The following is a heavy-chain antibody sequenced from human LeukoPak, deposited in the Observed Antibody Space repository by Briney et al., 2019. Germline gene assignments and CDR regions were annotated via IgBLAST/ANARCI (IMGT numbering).Heavy chain of an antibody. Sequence: SGGSLRLSCAASGFTFNNYWMTWVRQAPGKGLEWVANIKQDGGEGSYGDSVKGRFIISRDNAKNSLYLQMNSLRDEDTAVYYCARVLGGGWWFDPWGQGSLVTVSS. J-gene: IGHJ5*02. D-gene: IGHD3-16*01. CDR2: IKQDGGEG. CDR1: GFTFNNYW. V-gene: IGHV3-7*02. CDR3: ARVLGGGWWFDP.